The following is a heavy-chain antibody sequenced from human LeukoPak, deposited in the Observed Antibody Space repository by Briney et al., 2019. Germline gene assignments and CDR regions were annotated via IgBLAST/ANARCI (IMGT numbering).Heavy chain of an antibody. CDR1: GFTFSSYE. V-gene: IGHV3-48*03. D-gene: IGHD3-9*01. J-gene: IGHJ5*02. CDR2: ISSSGGTI. CDR3: ARVFLTGYYNWFDP. Sequence: PGGSLRLSCAASGFTFSSYEMNWVRQAPGKGLEWVSYISSSGGTIYYADSVKGRFTISRDNAKNSLYLQMNSLRAEDTAVYYCARVFLTGYYNWFDPWGQGTLVTVSS.